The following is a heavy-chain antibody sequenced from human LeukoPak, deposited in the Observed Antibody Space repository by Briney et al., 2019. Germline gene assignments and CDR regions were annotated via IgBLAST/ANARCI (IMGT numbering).Heavy chain of an antibody. CDR3: ARPYCSSTSCPPIY. V-gene: IGHV4-30-2*01. D-gene: IGHD2-2*01. CDR2: IYHSGST. CDR1: GGSISSGGYY. Sequence: SETLSLTCTVSGGSISSGGYYWSWIRQPPGKDLGWIGYIYHSGSTYYNPSLKSRVTISVDRSKNQFSLKLSSVTAADTAVYYCARPYCSSTSCPPIYWGQGTLVTVSS. J-gene: IGHJ4*02.